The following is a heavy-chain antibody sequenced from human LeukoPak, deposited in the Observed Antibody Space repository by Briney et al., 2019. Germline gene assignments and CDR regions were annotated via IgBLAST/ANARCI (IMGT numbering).Heavy chain of an antibody. CDR3: AKDIGTMIVALDY. Sequence: PGGSLRLSCAASGFTFSSYGMHWVRQAPGKGLEWVAVISYDGSNKYYADSVKGRFTISRDNSKNTLYLQMNSLRAEDTAVYYCAKDIGTMIVALDYWGQGTLVTVSS. CDR1: GFTFSSYG. V-gene: IGHV3-30*18. CDR2: ISYDGSNK. J-gene: IGHJ4*02. D-gene: IGHD3-22*01.